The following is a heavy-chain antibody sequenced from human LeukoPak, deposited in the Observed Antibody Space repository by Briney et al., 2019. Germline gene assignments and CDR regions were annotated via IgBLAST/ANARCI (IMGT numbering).Heavy chain of an antibody. Sequence: ASVKVSCKASGGTFSSYGISWVRQAPGQGLEWMGWISAYNGNTNYAQKLQGRVTMTTDTSTSTAYMELRSLRSDDTAVYYCARDRGTYYYDSSGYYRYFDYWGQGTLVTVSS. D-gene: IGHD3-22*01. CDR3: ARDRGTYYYDSSGYYRYFDY. CDR1: GGTFSSYG. CDR2: ISAYNGNT. J-gene: IGHJ4*02. V-gene: IGHV1-18*01.